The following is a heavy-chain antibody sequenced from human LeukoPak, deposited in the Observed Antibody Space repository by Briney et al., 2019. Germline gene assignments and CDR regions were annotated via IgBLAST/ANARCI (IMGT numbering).Heavy chain of an antibody. CDR1: GFAFSSFS. V-gene: IGHV3-48*04. D-gene: IGHD5-18*01. Sequence: PGGSLRLSCAASGFAFSSFSMNWVRQAPGKGLEWVSYIRSGGTNTDYTGSVKGRFTISRDNAKNSLYLQMNSLRAEDTAVYYCAREPGYSYGDYWGQGTLVTVSS. CDR2: IRSGGTNT. CDR3: AREPGYSYGDY. J-gene: IGHJ4*02.